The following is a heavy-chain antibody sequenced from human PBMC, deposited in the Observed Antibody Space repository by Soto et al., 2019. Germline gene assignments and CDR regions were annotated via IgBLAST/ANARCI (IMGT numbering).Heavy chain of an antibody. V-gene: IGHV3-66*01. CDR1: GFTFSDYY. J-gene: IGHJ3*02. Sequence: VQLVESGGGLVKPGGSLRLSCAASGFTFSDYYMSWIRQAPGKGLEWVSVIYSGGGTYYADSVKGRFTISRDSSKNTLSLQMNSLRAEDTAVYYCASRILVSDAFDIWGQGTLVTVSS. D-gene: IGHD3-3*02. CDR2: IYSGGGT. CDR3: ASRILVSDAFDI.